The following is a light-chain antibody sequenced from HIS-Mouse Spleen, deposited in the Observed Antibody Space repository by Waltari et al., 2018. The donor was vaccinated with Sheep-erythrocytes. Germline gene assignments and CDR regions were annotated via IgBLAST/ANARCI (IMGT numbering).Light chain of an antibody. CDR1: SRDVCGYNY. J-gene: IGLJ1*01. V-gene: IGLV2-11*01. Sequence: QSALTQPRSVSGSPGQSVPISCTGTSRDVCGYNYVSWYQQHPGKAPKLMIYDVSKRPSGVPDRFSGSKSGNTASLTISGLQAEDEADYYCCSYAGSYNHVFATGTKVTVL. CDR2: DVS. CDR3: CSYAGSYNHV.